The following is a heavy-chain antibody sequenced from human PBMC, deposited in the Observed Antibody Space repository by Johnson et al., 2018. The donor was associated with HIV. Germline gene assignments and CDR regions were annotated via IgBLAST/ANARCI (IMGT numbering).Heavy chain of an antibody. V-gene: IGHV3-9*01. CDR1: GFTFDDYA. CDR2: ISWNSGSI. D-gene: IGHD6-13*01. CDR3: AKDKLGSSSFAFDI. J-gene: IGHJ3*02. Sequence: VLLVESGGGLVQPGRSLRLSCAASGFTFDDYAMHWVRQAPGKGLEWVSGISWNSGSICYADSVKGRFTISRDNAKNSLYLQMNSLRAEDTALYYCAKDKLGSSSFAFDIWGQGTMVTVSS.